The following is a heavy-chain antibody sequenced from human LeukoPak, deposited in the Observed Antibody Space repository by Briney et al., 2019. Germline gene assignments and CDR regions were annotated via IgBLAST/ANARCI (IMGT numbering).Heavy chain of an antibody. V-gene: IGHV1-69*05. Sequence: APVKVSCKASGGSFRNYAISWVRQAPGQGLEWMGGIIPLFGNADYAKKFQDGVTFTTDASMTTVYMELKSLRFEDTAIYYCARGAGGLYWGALEFWGQGTPVTVSS. CDR2: IIPLFGNA. D-gene: IGHD3-16*01. CDR1: GGSFRNYA. CDR3: ARGAGGLYWGALEF. J-gene: IGHJ4*02.